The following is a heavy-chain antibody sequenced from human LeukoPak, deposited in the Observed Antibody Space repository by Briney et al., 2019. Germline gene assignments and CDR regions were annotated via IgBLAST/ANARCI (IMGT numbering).Heavy chain of an antibody. CDR1: GFTFCNYW. CDR3: ARGGSHSFDY. Sequence: GGSLRLSCAASGFTFCNYWMTWVRQGPGKGLEWVANIKVDGSEKHYVDSVMGRFTISRDNAKNTLYLQMNSLRADDTAVYFCARGGSHSFDYWGQGILVTVSS. J-gene: IGHJ4*02. V-gene: IGHV3-7*03. CDR2: IKVDGSEK. D-gene: IGHD1-26*01.